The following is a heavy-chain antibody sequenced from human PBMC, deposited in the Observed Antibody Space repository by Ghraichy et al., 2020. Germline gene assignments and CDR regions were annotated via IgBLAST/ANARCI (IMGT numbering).Heavy chain of an antibody. Sequence: SETLSLTCTVSGGSISSGDYYWSWIRQPPGKGLEWIGYIYYSGSTYYNPSLKSRVTISVDTSKNQFSLKLSSVTAADTAVYYCAREEAVAGTDYWGQGTLLTVSS. CDR3: AREEAVAGTDY. V-gene: IGHV4-30-4*01. D-gene: IGHD6-19*01. CDR1: GGSISSGDYY. CDR2: IYYSGST. J-gene: IGHJ4*02.